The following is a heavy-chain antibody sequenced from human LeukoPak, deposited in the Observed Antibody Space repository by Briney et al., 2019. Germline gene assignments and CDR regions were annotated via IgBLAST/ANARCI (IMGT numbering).Heavy chain of an antibody. CDR3: ARESSAVAHTMMRDWLDP. V-gene: IGHV4-38-2*02. Sequence: SETLSLTCDVSGYSINFGHLWGWIRQPPGKGLEWIASINHSGRTYYTPSLKSRVTIPVDTLKNQFSLKVTSVTAEDTAMYFCARESSAVAHTMMRDWLDPWGQGTLVTVSS. CDR1: GYSINFGHL. J-gene: IGHJ5*02. D-gene: IGHD3-22*01. CDR2: INHSGRT.